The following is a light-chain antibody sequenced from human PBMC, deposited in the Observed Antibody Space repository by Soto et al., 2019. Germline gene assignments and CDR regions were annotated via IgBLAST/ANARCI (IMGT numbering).Light chain of an antibody. V-gene: IGKV3-20*01. J-gene: IGKJ5*01. CDR2: GVS. CDR1: QTVRSIY. CDR3: QQYGSSPIT. Sequence: EIVLTQSPRTLSLSLGERVTLSCRASQTVRSIYVAWYQQKVGQAPRLLIYGVSSRVTGIPDRFSGSGSGTDFTLTISRLEPEDFAVYYCQQYGSSPITFGQGTRLEI.